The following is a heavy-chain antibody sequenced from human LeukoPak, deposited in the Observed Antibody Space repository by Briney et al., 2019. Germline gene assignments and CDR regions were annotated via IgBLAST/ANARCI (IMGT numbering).Heavy chain of an antibody. CDR1: GLTLSSYA. J-gene: IGHJ4*02. D-gene: IGHD2-2*01. CDR3: AKGRRNCSSTSCYLDY. V-gene: IGHV3-23*01. Sequence: GGSLRLSCAASGLTLSSYAMSWVRQAPGKGLEWVSAISGSGGSTYYADSVKGRFTISRDNSKNTLYLRMNSLRAEDTAVYYCAKGRRNCSSTSCYLDYWGQGTLVTVSS. CDR2: ISGSGGST.